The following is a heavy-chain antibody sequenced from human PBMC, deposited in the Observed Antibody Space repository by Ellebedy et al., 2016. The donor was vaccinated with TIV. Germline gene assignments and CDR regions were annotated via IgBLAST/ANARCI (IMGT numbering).Heavy chain of an antibody. CDR1: GFTFSTYW. CDR3: AVGFSSGY. Sequence: GESLKISCAASGFTFSTYWMGWVRQAPGKGLEWVANIKEDGSEEYYVDSVKGRFTISRDNAKNSLYLQMNSLRDEDTAVYYCAVGFSSGYWGQGTLVTVSS. J-gene: IGHJ4*02. CDR2: IKEDGSEE. V-gene: IGHV3-7*01. D-gene: IGHD6-19*01.